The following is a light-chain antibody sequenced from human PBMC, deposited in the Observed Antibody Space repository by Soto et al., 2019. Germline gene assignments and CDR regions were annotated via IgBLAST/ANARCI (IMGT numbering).Light chain of an antibody. CDR3: EIWDTNTRV. J-gene: IGLJ1*01. Sequence: QSVLTQSSSASASLGSSVKLTCTLSSGHRTNIIAWHQQQPGNAPRYLMKLESSGSYNKGSGVPDRFSGSSSGADRYLTISNLQSEDEAEYYCEIWDTNTRVYGTGTKLTVL. CDR2: LESSGSY. CDR1: SGHRTNI. V-gene: IGLV4-60*03.